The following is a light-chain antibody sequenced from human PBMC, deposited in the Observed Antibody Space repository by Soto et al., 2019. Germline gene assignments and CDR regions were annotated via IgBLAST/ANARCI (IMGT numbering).Light chain of an antibody. J-gene: IGKJ4*01. CDR1: QSVSSF. V-gene: IGKV3-11*01. CDR3: QQRNNWPLT. CDR2: DAS. Sequence: EIVLTQSPATLSLSPGERATLSCRASQSVSSFLAWYQQKPGQVPRLLIYDASNRATGIPARFSGGGSGTDFTLTIIGLEPEDSAVYYCQQRNNWPLTFGGGTKVEIK.